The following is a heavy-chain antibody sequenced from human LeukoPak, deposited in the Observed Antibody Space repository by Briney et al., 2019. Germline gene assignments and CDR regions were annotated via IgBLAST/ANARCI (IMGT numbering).Heavy chain of an antibody. CDR1: GFTFSGYS. CDR2: FGSRSTSV. V-gene: IGHV3-21*01. CDR3: AREVSEGFDF. J-gene: IGHJ4*02. D-gene: IGHD3-22*01. Sequence: GGSLRLSCTASGFTFSGYSMNWIRQAPGKGLEWVSSFGSRSTSVYHAGSVKGRFAISRDNAKNSLYLQMNSLRAEDTALYYCAREVSEGFDFWGQGTLVTVSS.